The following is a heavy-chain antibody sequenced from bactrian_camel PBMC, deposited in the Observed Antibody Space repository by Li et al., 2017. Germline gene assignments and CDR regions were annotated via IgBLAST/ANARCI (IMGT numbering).Heavy chain of an antibody. J-gene: IGHJ4*01. CDR3: VTAARTAFADYDCPWHY. D-gene: IGHD4*01. CDR1: GFTFSNYY. V-gene: IGHV3-2*01. CDR2: IYNDGRSI. Sequence: HVQLVESGGGLVQPGGSLRLSCVRSGFTFSNYYYITWVRQAPGKGLEWVSSIYNDGRSINYADSVKGRFTVSRDNAKNTLYLQLNSLKTEDTAMYYCVTAARTAFADYDCPWHYSGQGTQVTVS.